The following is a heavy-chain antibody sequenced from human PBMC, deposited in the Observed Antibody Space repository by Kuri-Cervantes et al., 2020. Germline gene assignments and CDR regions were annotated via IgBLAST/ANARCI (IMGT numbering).Heavy chain of an antibody. CDR2: IYPGDSDT. D-gene: IGHD3-22*01. CDR1: GYSFTSYW. V-gene: IGHV5-51*01. J-gene: IGHJ4*02. CDR3: ASRGYYYDSSGFRELVDY. Sequence: KVSCKGSGYSFTSYWIGWVRQMPGKGLEWMGIIYPGDSDTRYSPSFQGQVTISADKSISTAYLQWSSLKAPDTAMYYCASRGYYYDSSGFRELVDYWGQGTLVTVSS.